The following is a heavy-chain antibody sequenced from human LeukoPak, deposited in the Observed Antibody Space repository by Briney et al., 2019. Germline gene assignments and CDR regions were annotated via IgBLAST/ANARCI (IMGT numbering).Heavy chain of an antibody. Sequence: GGSLRLSCAASGFTFSSYSMNWVRQAPGKGLEWVSYISSSSSTIYYADSVKGRFTISRDNAKNSLYLQMNSPRAEDTAVYYCARDPQSPRAFDIWGQGTMVTVSS. CDR3: ARDPQSPRAFDI. V-gene: IGHV3-48*01. CDR1: GFTFSSYS. J-gene: IGHJ3*02. CDR2: ISSSSSTI.